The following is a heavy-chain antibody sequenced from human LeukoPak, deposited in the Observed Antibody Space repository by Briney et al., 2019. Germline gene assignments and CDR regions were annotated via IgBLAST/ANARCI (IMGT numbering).Heavy chain of an antibody. Sequence: SETLSLTCAVYGGSFSGYYWSWIRQPPGKGLEWIGEINHSGSTNYNPSLKSRVTISVNTSKNQSSLKLSSVTAADTAVYYCARDGSGYRSYWYFDLWGRGTLVTVSS. J-gene: IGHJ2*01. V-gene: IGHV4-34*01. D-gene: IGHD3-3*01. CDR2: INHSGST. CDR1: GGSFSGYY. CDR3: ARDGSGYRSYWYFDL.